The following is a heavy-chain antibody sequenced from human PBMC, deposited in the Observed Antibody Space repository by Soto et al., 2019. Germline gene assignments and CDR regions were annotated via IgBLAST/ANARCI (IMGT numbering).Heavy chain of an antibody. CDR3: ARGNMDV. CDR2: VSNDGSNT. CDR1: GFTLSRFV. Sequence: QVHLEESGGGVVQPGRSLRLSCVGSGFTLSRFVLHWVRQAPGKGLEWVAVVSNDGSNTYYADSVKGRSTISRDNSMSTLYLQMNSLRREDTALYYCARGNMDVWGRGTTVIVSS. V-gene: IGHV3-30*04. D-gene: IGHD1-1*01. J-gene: IGHJ6*02.